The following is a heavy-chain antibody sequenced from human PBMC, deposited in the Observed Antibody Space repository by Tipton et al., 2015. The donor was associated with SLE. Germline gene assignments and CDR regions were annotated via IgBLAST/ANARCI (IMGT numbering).Heavy chain of an antibody. CDR2: INHSGST. J-gene: IGHJ4*02. CDR1: GGSFSGYY. Sequence: TLSLTCAVYGGSFSGYYWSWIRQPPGKGLEWIGEINHSGSTNYNPSLKSRVTISVDTSKNQFSLKLSSVTAADTAVYCCASGPPFDYWGQGTLVTVSP. V-gene: IGHV4-34*01. CDR3: ASGPPFDY.